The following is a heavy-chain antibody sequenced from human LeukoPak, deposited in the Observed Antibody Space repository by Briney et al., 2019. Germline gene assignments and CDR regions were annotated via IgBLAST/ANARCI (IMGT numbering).Heavy chain of an antibody. CDR2: IYYSGST. Sequence: SETLSLTCTVSGGSISSYYWSWIRQPPGKGLEWIGYIYYSGSTNYNPSLKSRVTISVDTSKNQFSLKLSSVTAADAAVYYCARLHYDIHYDSSGYYYFDYWGQGTLVTVSS. D-gene: IGHD3-22*01. CDR3: ARLHYDIHYDSSGYYYFDY. J-gene: IGHJ4*02. V-gene: IGHV4-59*01. CDR1: GGSISSYY.